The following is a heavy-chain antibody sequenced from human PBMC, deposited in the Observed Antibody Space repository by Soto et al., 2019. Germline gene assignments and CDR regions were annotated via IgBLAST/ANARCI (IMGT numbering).Heavy chain of an antibody. CDR2: TYYTGNN. CDR3: VRDPIDGIDV. J-gene: IGHJ6*02. Sequence: QVQLQESGPGLVRPSQTLSLACRVTGGTISTCDNYWIWIRHAPGKGLQGIVKTYYTGNNYYNPSLDSRVNISVDTSKTQFALKLSSVTAEDTAVYYSVRDPIDGIDVWGPGTPVTVSS. CDR1: GGTISTCDNY. V-gene: IGHV4-30-4*01.